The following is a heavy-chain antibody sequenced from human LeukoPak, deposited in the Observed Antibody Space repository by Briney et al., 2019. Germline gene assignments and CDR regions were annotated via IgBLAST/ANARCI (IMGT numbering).Heavy chain of an antibody. Sequence: GGSLRLSCAASGFTFSSYAMHWVRQAPGKGLEYVSAISSNGGSTYYANSVKGRFTISRDNSKNTLYLQMGSLRAEDMAVYYCARDGGYCSSTSCSPDYYYMDVWGKGTTVTISS. CDR3: ARDGGYCSSTSCSPDYYYMDV. CDR2: ISSNGGST. J-gene: IGHJ6*03. V-gene: IGHV3-64*01. D-gene: IGHD2-2*03. CDR1: GFTFSSYA.